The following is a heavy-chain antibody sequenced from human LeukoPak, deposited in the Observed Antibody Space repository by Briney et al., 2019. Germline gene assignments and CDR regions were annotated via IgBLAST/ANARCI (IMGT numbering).Heavy chain of an antibody. J-gene: IGHJ4*02. V-gene: IGHV3-9*01. CDR2: ISWNSGSI. D-gene: IGHD5-24*01. CDR1: GFTFDDYG. Sequence: GRSLRLSCAASGFTFDDYGMHWVRQAPGKGLEWVAGISWNSGSIGYADSVKGRFTISRDNAKNSLYLQMNSLRAEDTALYYCAKSEMATIPPAYWGQGTLVTVSS. CDR3: AKSEMATIPPAY.